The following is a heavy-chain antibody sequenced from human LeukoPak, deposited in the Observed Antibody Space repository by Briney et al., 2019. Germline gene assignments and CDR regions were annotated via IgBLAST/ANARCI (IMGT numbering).Heavy chain of an antibody. CDR1: GFTFSYYA. CDR2: ITGSGSNT. J-gene: IGHJ6*02. CDR3: AKNPNLYYYYYGMDV. D-gene: IGHD2-8*01. Sequence: GGSLRLPCAASGFTFSYYAMTWVRQAPGKGLEWVSTITGSGSNTYYADSVKGRFTISRDNSKNTLYLQMNSLRAEDTAVYYCAKNPNLYYYYYGMDVWGQGTTVTVSS. V-gene: IGHV3-23*01.